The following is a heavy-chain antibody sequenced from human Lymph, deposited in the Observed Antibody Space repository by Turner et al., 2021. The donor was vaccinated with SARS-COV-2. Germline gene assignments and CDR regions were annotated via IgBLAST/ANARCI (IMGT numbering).Heavy chain of an antibody. CDR2: IKQDGSEK. Sequence: EVQLVESGGGLVQPGGSLILSCAAAGVTFSSYWMSWVRQAPGKGLEWVANIKQDGSEKYYVDSVKGRFTISRDNAKNSLYLQMNSLRADDTAVYFCARVGVRFEWSDGYHYYYAMDVWGQGTTVTVSS. CDR3: ARVGVRFEWSDGYHYYYAMDV. V-gene: IGHV3-7*03. J-gene: IGHJ6*02. CDR1: GVTFSSYW. D-gene: IGHD3-3*01.